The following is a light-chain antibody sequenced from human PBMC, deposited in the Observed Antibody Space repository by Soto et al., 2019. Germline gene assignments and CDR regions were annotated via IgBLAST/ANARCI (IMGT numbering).Light chain of an antibody. CDR1: SSNIGSNY. J-gene: IGLJ2*01. CDR3: AAWDDSLSGLVV. V-gene: IGLV1-47*01. Sequence: QSVLTQPPSASGTPGQKVTISCSGSSSNIGSNYVYWYQQLPGTAPKLLIYRNNQRPSGVPDRFSGSKSGTSASLAISGLRSEDEADYYCAAWDDSLSGLVVFGGWTKVTVL. CDR2: RNN.